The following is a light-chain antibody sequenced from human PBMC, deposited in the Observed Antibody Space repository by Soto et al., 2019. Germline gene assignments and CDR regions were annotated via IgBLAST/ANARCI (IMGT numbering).Light chain of an antibody. CDR2: DNN. J-gene: IGLJ1*01. Sequence: QSVLTQPPSVSAAPGQKVTISCSGSSSNIGSNYVSWYQQLPGTAPKFLIYDNNQRPSGIPDRFSGSKSGTSATLGITGLQTGDEADYYRGTWDSSLSSYVFGTGTKVTVL. CDR3: GTWDSSLSSYV. V-gene: IGLV1-51*01. CDR1: SSNIGSNY.